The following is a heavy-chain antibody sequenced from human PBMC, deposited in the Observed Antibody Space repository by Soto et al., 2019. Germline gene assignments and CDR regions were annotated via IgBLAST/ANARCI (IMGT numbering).Heavy chain of an antibody. CDR3: ARAHYGDYGYGMDV. J-gene: IGHJ6*02. V-gene: IGHV4-39*07. CDR2: IYYSGST. Sequence: SETLSLTCTVSGGSVSSSGNYWGWIRQPPGKGLEWIGSIYYSGSTYYNPSLKSRVTTSVDTSKNQFSLKLSSVTAADTAVYYCARAHYGDYGYGMDVWGQGTTVTVSS. D-gene: IGHD4-17*01. CDR1: GGSVSSSGNY.